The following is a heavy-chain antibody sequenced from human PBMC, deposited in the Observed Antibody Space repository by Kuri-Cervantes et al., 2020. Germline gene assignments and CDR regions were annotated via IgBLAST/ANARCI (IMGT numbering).Heavy chain of an antibody. Sequence: SCAVSGGSISGGGYSWSWIRQPPGKGLEWIGFIYHSGGTSYNPSLKSRVTISVDTSKNQFSLKLSSVTAADTAVYYCARHRPKYQLLPFDYWGQGTLVTVSS. D-gene: IGHD2-2*01. CDR2: IYHSGGT. CDR3: ARHRPKYQLLPFDY. J-gene: IGHJ4*02. CDR1: GGSISGGGYS. V-gene: IGHV4-30-2*03.